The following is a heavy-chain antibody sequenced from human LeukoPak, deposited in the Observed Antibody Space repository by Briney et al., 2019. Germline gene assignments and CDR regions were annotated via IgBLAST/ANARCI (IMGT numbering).Heavy chain of an antibody. CDR1: GGSISSGDYY. V-gene: IGHV4-30-4*08. J-gene: IGHJ4*02. CDR3: ARAPAFRFGELQRRFDY. Sequence: SQTLSLTCTVSGGSISSGDYYWSWIRQPPGKGLEWIGYIYYSGSTYYNPSLKSRVTISVDTSKNQFSLKLSSVTAADTAVYYCARAPAFRFGELQRRFDYWGQGTLVTVSS. D-gene: IGHD3-10*01. CDR2: IYYSGST.